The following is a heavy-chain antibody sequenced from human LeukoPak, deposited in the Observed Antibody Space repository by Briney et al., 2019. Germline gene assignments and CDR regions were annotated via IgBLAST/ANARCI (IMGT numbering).Heavy chain of an antibody. Sequence: ASVKVSCKASGCTFTSYYMHWVRQAPGQGLEWMGIINPSGGSTSYAQKFQGRVTMTTDTSTSTAYMELRSLRSDDTAVYYCARSTVTPQAVDGRYMDVWGKGTTVTVSS. CDR3: ARSTVTPQAVDGRYMDV. CDR1: GCTFTSYY. V-gene: IGHV1-46*01. J-gene: IGHJ6*03. CDR2: INPSGGST. D-gene: IGHD4-17*01.